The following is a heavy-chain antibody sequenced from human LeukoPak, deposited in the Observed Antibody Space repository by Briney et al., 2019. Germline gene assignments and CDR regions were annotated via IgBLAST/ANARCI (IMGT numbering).Heavy chain of an antibody. CDR1: GFAFSYYS. J-gene: IGHJ6*03. D-gene: IGHD1-1*01. CDR3: ARNCVEGHNFYYYMDV. Sequence: PGGSLRLSCAASGFAFSYYSLSWVRQAPGKGLEWVAVISYDGSNKYYADSVKGRFTISRDNSKNTLYLQMNSLRAEDTAVYYCARNCVEGHNFYYYMDVWGKGTTVTVSS. CDR2: ISYDGSNK. V-gene: IGHV3-30-3*01.